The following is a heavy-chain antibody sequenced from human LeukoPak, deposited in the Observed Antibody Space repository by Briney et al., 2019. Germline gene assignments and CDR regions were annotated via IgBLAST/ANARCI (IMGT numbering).Heavy chain of an antibody. J-gene: IGHJ4*02. CDR2: ISSTSGDV. CDR3: AQKGGADH. V-gene: IGHV3-48*01. CDR1: GLSFSTSW. Sequence: GGSLRLSCAVSGLSFSTSWMDWVRQAPGKGLEWISHISSTSGDVYYADSVKGRFTISRDNAKNSLYLQMSSLRVEDTAIYYCAQKGGADHWGQGTLVTVSS. D-gene: IGHD2-15*01.